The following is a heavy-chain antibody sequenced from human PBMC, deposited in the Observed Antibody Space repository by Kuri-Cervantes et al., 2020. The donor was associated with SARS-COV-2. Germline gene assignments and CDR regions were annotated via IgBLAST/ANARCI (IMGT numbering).Heavy chain of an antibody. V-gene: IGHV4-61*01. CDR2: IYYSGST. CDR3: ASDSGGSYTYFDY. Sequence: SETLSLTCTVTGGSISSSSYYWSWIRQPPGKGLEWIGYIYYSGSTNYNPSLKSRVTISVDTSKNQFSLKLSSVTAADTAVYYCASDSGGSYTYFDYWGQGTLVTVSS. D-gene: IGHD1-26*01. CDR1: GGSISSSSYY. J-gene: IGHJ4*02.